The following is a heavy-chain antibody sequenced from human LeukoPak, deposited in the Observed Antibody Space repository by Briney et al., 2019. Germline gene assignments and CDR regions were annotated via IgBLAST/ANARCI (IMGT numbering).Heavy chain of an antibody. CDR3: ASAVAAIDC. J-gene: IGHJ4*02. CDR1: GGSISSYY. D-gene: IGHD6-25*01. V-gene: IGHV4-59*01. Sequence: SVTLSLTCTVSGGSISSYYWSWMRQPPGRVLDWIGYIYYSGSTNYTSSLTSRVSISVETSKNHFSLELNSATAAGTAVYYCASAVAAIDCWGQATLVAVS. CDR2: IYYSGST.